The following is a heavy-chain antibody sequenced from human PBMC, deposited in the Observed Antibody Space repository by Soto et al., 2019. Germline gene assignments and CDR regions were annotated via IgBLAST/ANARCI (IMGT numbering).Heavy chain of an antibody. Sequence: GGSLRLSCAASGFTFSSYAMHGVRQAPGKGLEWVAVISYDGSNKYYADSVKGRFTISRDNSKNTLYLQMNSLRAEDTAVYYCARDYYYDSSGYYAYYYYGMDVWGQGTTVTVSS. CDR1: GFTFSSYA. J-gene: IGHJ6*02. CDR2: ISYDGSNK. V-gene: IGHV3-30-3*01. D-gene: IGHD3-22*01. CDR3: ARDYYYDSSGYYAYYYYGMDV.